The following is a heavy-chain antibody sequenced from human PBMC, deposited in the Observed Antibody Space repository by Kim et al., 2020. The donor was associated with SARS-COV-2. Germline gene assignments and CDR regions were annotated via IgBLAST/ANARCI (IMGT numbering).Heavy chain of an antibody. D-gene: IGHD2-15*01. CDR1: GGSISSGGYY. CDR3: ASEGVVVAATQPRYCYYGMDV. J-gene: IGHJ6*02. V-gene: IGHV4-31*03. CDR2: IYYSGST. Sequence: SETLSLTCTVSGGSISSGGYYWSWIRRHPGKGLEWIGYIYYSGSTYYNPSLKSRVTISVDTSKNQFSLKLSSVTAADTAVYYCASEGVVVAATQPRYCYYGMDVWGQGTTVTVSS.